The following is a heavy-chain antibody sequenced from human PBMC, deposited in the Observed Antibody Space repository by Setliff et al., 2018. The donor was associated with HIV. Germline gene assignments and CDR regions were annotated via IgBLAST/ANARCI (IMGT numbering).Heavy chain of an antibody. J-gene: IGHJ6*02. CDR2: ISSSGSTI. CDR1: GFTFSDYY. V-gene: IGHV3-11*04. Sequence: LRPSCAASGFTFSDYYMSWFRQAPGKGLEWVPYISSSGSTIYYADSVKGRFTISRDNAKNSLYLQMNSLRAEDTAVYYCARDGWGSYPYYYGMDVWGQGTTVTVSS. CDR3: ARDGWGSYPYYYGMDV. D-gene: IGHD1-26*01.